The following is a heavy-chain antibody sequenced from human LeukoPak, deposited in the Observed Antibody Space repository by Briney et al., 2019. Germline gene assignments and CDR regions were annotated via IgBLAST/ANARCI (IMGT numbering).Heavy chain of an antibody. D-gene: IGHD6-13*01. Sequence: SQTLSLTCTVSGVSISSGGYYWSWIRQPPGKGLEWIGYIYHSGSTYYNPSLKSRVTISVDRSKNQFSLKLSSVTAADTAVYYCAREPTGGMWAFDIWGQGTMVTVSS. V-gene: IGHV4-30-2*01. CDR1: GVSISSGGYY. J-gene: IGHJ3*02. CDR3: AREPTGGMWAFDI. CDR2: IYHSGST.